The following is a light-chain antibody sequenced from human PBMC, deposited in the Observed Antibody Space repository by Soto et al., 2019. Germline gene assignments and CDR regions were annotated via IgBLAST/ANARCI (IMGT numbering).Light chain of an antibody. J-gene: IGLJ3*02. CDR1: SSDFGGYNV. CDR2: EGT. Sequence: QSVLTQPASVSGSPGQSITISCSGTSSDFGGYNVVSWYQQHPGKAPKLIIYEGTKRPSGVSNRFSGSKSGNAASLTISGLQAEDEADDYCYSYADTSTCWVVFGGGTKVTVL. V-gene: IGLV2-23*01. CDR3: YSYADTSTCWVV.